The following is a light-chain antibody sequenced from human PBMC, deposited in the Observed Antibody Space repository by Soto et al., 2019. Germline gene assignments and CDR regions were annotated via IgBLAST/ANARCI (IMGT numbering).Light chain of an antibody. Sequence: EIVMTQSPATLSLSPGERAALSCRASQSINSELAWYQQKPGQPPRLLIYGASTRATGVPARFTGSESGSEFPLTICGLQSEDFAVYYCQQCHNWPLTFGQGTRLE. V-gene: IGKV3-15*01. CDR3: QQCHNWPLT. CDR2: GAS. J-gene: IGKJ2*01. CDR1: QSINSE.